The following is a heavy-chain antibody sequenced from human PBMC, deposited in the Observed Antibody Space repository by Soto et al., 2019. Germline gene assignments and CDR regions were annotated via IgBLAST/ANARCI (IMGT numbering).Heavy chain of an antibody. V-gene: IGHV4-59*01. CDR2: IYYSGST. J-gene: IGHJ6*03. Sequence: SETLSLTCTVSGGSISSYYWSWIRQPPGKGLEWIGYIYYSGSTTYNPSLKSRVTISADTSMNQFSLKLSSVTPADTAVYYCARGPYRDTIFGGGGYYYYYMDVWGKGTTVTVSS. D-gene: IGHD3-3*01. CDR1: GGSISSYY. CDR3: ARGPYRDTIFGGGGYYYYYMDV.